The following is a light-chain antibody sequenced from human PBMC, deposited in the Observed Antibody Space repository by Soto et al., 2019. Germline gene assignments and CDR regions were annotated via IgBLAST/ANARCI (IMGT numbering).Light chain of an antibody. CDR3: QQYDSGLL. V-gene: IGKV3-15*01. J-gene: IGKJ2*01. Sequence: EMVLTQSPATLSVSPGERATLSCRASQSVSSKLAWYQQKRGQAPRLLIYDASTRATDIPARFSGSGSGTEFTLTILSLQSEDFSVYYCQQYDSGLLFGQGTKLEF. CDR1: QSVSSK. CDR2: DAS.